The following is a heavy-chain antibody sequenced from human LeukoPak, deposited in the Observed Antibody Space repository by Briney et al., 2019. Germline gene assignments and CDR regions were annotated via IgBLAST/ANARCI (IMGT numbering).Heavy chain of an antibody. Sequence: PSETLSLTCAVYGGSFSGHYWSWIRQPPGKGLEWIGEINHSGSTNYNPSLKSRVTISVDTSKNQFSLKLSSVTAADTAVYYCARDAYGSGSLNWFDPWGQGTLVTVSS. V-gene: IGHV4-34*01. D-gene: IGHD3-10*01. CDR3: ARDAYGSGSLNWFDP. J-gene: IGHJ5*02. CDR2: INHSGST. CDR1: GGSFSGHY.